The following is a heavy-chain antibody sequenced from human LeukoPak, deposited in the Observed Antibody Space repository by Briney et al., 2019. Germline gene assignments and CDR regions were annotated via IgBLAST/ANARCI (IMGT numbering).Heavy chain of an antibody. CDR3: ARTEWLVDAFDI. Sequence: PSETLSLTCTVSGGSISSYYWSWIRQPPGKGLEWIGYIYYSGSTNYNPSLKSRVTISVDTSKNQFSLKLSSVTAADTAVYYCARTEWLVDAFDIWGQGTMVTVSS. J-gene: IGHJ3*02. CDR1: GGSISSYY. CDR2: IYYSGST. V-gene: IGHV4-59*01. D-gene: IGHD3-3*01.